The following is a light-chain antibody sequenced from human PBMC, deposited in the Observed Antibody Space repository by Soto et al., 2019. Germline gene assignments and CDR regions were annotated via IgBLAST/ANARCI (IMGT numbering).Light chain of an antibody. CDR3: QQSYSAPYT. CDR1: QSIYSS. CDR2: AAS. J-gene: IGKJ2*01. V-gene: IGKV1-39*01. Sequence: DIQMTQSPSSLSASVGDRVTLTCRASQSIYSSLNWYHQKPGQAPKLLIYAASNLQSGVPSRFSGSGSGTAFTLSISSLQPEDVATYYCQQSYSAPYTFGQGTKLEI.